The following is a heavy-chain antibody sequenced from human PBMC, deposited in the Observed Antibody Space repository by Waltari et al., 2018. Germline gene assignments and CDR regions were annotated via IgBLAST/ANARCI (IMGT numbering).Heavy chain of an antibody. V-gene: IGHV4-4*02. CDR1: GDSMSNTDW. CDR2: VQRSGRT. Sequence: QLQLQESGPGLVKPSGTLSLTSAVSGDSMSNTDWWSWVRQSPGKGLEWIGQVQRSGRTNYNPSFASRVTISIDTSTNQFSLKVTSATAADTAVYFCARDRGRGIYLDSWGQGTLVTVSP. CDR3: ARDRGRGIYLDS. D-gene: IGHD2-15*01. J-gene: IGHJ4*02.